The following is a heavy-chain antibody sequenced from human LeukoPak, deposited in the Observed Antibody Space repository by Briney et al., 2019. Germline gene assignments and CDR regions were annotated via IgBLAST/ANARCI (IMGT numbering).Heavy chain of an antibody. J-gene: IGHJ4*02. CDR3: VREASGGYFDY. V-gene: IGHV1-69*04. CDR1: GGTFSSYA. D-gene: IGHD3-16*01. Sequence: ASVKVSCKASGGTFSSYAISWVRQAPGQGLEWMGRIIPILGIANYAQSFRGRVTMTRDTSTSTVYMELTSLTSEDTAVYYCVREASGGYFDYWGQGTQVTVSS. CDR2: IIPILGIA.